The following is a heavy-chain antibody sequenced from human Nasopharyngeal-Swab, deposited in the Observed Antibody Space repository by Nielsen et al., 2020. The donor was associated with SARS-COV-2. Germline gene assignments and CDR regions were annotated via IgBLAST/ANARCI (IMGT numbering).Heavy chain of an antibody. CDR1: GFTFRDHA. D-gene: IGHD2-2*01. Sequence: GESLKISCEASGFTFRDHAMTWVRQAPGKGLEWVSTISGSGNTHYADSVKGRFTISRDNSKNTLYLQMNSLRAEDTAVYYCAKDLGIVVVPAAIGPDYWGQGTLVTVSS. CDR3: AKDLGIVVVPAAIGPDY. CDR2: ISGSGNT. J-gene: IGHJ4*02. V-gene: IGHV3-23*01.